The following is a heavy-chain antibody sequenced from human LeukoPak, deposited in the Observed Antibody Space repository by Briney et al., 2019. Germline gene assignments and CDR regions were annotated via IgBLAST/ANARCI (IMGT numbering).Heavy chain of an antibody. D-gene: IGHD4-23*01. V-gene: IGHV3-74*01. J-gene: IGHJ4*02. CDR3: ARSFMPTVARVVDY. CDR1: GFTFSNYW. Sequence: GGSLRLSCAASGFTFSNYWMHWVRQAPGKGLVWVSRINSDGSTTNYADSVKGRFTISRDNAKNTLFPQMNSLRAEDTAVYYCARSFMPTVARVVDYWGQGTLVTVSS. CDR2: INSDGSTT.